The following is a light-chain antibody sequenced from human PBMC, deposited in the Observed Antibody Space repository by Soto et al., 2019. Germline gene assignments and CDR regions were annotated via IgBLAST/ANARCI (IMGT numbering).Light chain of an antibody. CDR1: QTISRY. Sequence: DIQMTQSPSSLSASVGDRVTIACRASQTISRYLNWYQQKPGKAPKILMYAASNLQSGVPSRFSGGGSGTDFNLTISSLQPGDSATYYCQQSYSTRYTFGQGTKLEIK. CDR2: AAS. CDR3: QQSYSTRYT. J-gene: IGKJ2*01. V-gene: IGKV1-39*01.